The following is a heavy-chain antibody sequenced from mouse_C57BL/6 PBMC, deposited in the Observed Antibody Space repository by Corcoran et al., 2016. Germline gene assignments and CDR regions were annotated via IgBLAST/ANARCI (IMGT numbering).Heavy chain of an antibody. V-gene: IGHV1-80*01. J-gene: IGHJ3*01. CDR3: ARVTAHSSFAY. CDR1: GYAFSIYC. CDR2: IYHGDGDT. Sequence: QVQLQQSGAELVKPGASVKISCKASGYAFSIYCMNRVRQMPGQGLEWIGQIYHGDGDTNYNGKFKGKATLTADKSSSTAYMQLSSLTSEDSAVYFCARVTAHSSFAYWGQGTLVTVSA. D-gene: IGHD3-2*02.